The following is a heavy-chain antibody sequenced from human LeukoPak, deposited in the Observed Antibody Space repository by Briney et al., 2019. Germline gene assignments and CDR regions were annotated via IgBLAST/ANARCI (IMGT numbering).Heavy chain of an antibody. CDR1: GYSISSGYY. V-gene: IGHV4-38-2*02. J-gene: IGHJ4*02. D-gene: IGHD3-9*01. Sequence: SETLSLTCTVSGYSISSGYYWGWIRQPPGKGLEWIGSIYHSGSTYYNPSLKSRVTISVDTSKDQFSLKLSSVTAADTAVYYCARYIEWFNFDYWGQGTLVTVPS. CDR3: ARYIEWFNFDY. CDR2: IYHSGST.